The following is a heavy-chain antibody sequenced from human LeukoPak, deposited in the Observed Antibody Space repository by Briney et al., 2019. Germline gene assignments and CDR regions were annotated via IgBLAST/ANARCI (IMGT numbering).Heavy chain of an antibody. CDR1: EFIFSNYA. CDR3: VKSSGSATYYFDY. D-gene: IGHD7-27*01. V-gene: IGHV3-23*01. CDR2: LTGSALLT. J-gene: IGHJ4*02. Sequence: GGSLRLSCAASEFIFSNYAMSWVRQAPGKGLEWVSTLTGSALLTYYADSVKGRFTISRDNSHNTLYLQMNNLRAEDTALYYCVKSSGSATYYFDYWGQGILVTVPS.